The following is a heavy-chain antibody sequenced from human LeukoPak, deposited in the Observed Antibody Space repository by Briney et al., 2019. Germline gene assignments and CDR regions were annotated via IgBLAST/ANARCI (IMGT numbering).Heavy chain of an antibody. Sequence: PGGSLRLSCAASGFTFSSYWMSWVRQAPGKGLEWVANIKQDGSEKYYVDSVKGRFTISRDNAKNSLYLQMNSLRAEDTAVYYCARVLRYFDWTNFDPWGQGTLVTVSS. D-gene: IGHD3-9*01. CDR3: ARVLRYFDWTNFDP. V-gene: IGHV3-7*01. CDR2: IKQDGSEK. CDR1: GFTFSSYW. J-gene: IGHJ5*02.